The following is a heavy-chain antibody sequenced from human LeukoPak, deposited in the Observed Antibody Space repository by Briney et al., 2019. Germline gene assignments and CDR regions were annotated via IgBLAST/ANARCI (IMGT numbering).Heavy chain of an antibody. D-gene: IGHD2-21*01. Sequence: QTGGSLRLSCAASGFTFSSYAMSWVRQAPGKGLEWVSAISGSADSTNYADSVKGRFTISRDNSKNTLYLHMISQRVEDTAVYYCAKYLTPTIPLFDYWGQGTLVTVSS. CDR1: GFTFSSYA. CDR2: ISGSADST. V-gene: IGHV3-23*01. J-gene: IGHJ4*02. CDR3: AKYLTPTIPLFDY.